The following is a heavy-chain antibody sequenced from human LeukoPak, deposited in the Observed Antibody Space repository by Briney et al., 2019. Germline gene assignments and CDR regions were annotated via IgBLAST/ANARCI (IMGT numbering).Heavy chain of an antibody. D-gene: IGHD4-17*01. J-gene: IGHJ4*02. V-gene: IGHV4-4*02. Sequence: SGTLSLTCAVSGGSISSNNWWSWVRQPPGKGLEWIGEIYHSGSTNYNPSLVRRVTMSVDKSKNQFSLKLSSVTAADTAVYYCARKATVTSPFDFWGLGTLVTVSS. CDR1: GGSISSNNW. CDR2: IYHSGST. CDR3: ARKATVTSPFDF.